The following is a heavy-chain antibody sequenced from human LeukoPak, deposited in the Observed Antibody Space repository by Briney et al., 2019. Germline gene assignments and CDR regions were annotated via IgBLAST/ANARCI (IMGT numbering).Heavy chain of an antibody. J-gene: IGHJ6*03. V-gene: IGHV3-48*03. CDR2: ISSSGSTI. CDR1: GFTFSSYE. CDR3: ASYGDYLLTYMDV. Sequence: GGSLRLSCAASGFTFSSYEMNWVRQAPGKGLEWVSYISSSGSTIYYADSVKGRFTISRDNSKNTLYLQMNSLRAEDAAVYYCASYGDYLLTYMDVWGKGTTVTVSS. D-gene: IGHD4-17*01.